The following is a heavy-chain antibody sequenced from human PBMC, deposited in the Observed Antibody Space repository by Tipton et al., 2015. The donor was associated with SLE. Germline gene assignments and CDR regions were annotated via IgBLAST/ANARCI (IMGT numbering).Heavy chain of an antibody. Sequence: TLSLTCTVSGGSISSYYWSWIRQPPGKGLEWIGYIYYSGSTDYNPSLKSRVTISVDTSKNQFSLKLNSVTAADTAVYYCATERIGGSPFDYWGQGTLVTVSS. CDR3: ATERIGGSPFDY. V-gene: IGHV4-59*01. CDR2: IYYSGST. CDR1: GGSISSYY. D-gene: IGHD3-16*01. J-gene: IGHJ4*02.